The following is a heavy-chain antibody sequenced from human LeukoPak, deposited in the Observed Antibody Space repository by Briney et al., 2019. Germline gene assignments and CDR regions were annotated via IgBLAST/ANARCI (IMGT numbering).Heavy chain of an antibody. CDR2: IGGDGGST. Sequence: GGSLRLSCAASGFTFNDYAMHWVRQAPGKGLEWVSLIGGDGGSTYYADSVKGRFTISRDNSKNSLFLQMKSLRTDDTALYYCVKEPHYYDRSGYFWGQGTLVTVSS. D-gene: IGHD3-22*01. V-gene: IGHV3-43*02. J-gene: IGHJ4*02. CDR3: VKEPHYYDRSGYF. CDR1: GFTFNDYA.